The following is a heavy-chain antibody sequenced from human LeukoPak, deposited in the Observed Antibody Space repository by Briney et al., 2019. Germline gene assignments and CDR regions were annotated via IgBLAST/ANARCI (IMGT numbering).Heavy chain of an antibody. J-gene: IGHJ4*02. CDR2: ICYSGST. CDR3: ARLGWYCSGGSCYRGFDY. CDR1: GGSISSSSYY. V-gene: IGHV4-39*01. D-gene: IGHD2-15*01. Sequence: SETLSLTCTVSGGSISSSSYYWGWIRQPPGKGLEWIGSICYSGSTYYNPSLKSRVTISVDTSKNQFSLKLSSVTAADTAVYYCARLGWYCSGGSCYRGFDYWGQGTLVTVSS.